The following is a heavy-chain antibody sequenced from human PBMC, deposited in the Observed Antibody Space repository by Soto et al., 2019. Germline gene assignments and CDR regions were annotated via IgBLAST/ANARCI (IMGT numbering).Heavy chain of an antibody. CDR3: ARVSSWLQKKFDF. J-gene: IGHJ4*02. Sequence: GASVKVSCNASGYTFTSSDTNWVRQATGQELEWMGWMNPNSGNTAYAQKFQAKNTMTKKTSISTPYTELSSLRSEDRAVYYCARVSSWLQKKFDFWGQGTLVTVSS. CDR2: MNPNSGNT. D-gene: IGHD5-12*01. V-gene: IGHV1-8*02. CDR1: GYTFTSSD.